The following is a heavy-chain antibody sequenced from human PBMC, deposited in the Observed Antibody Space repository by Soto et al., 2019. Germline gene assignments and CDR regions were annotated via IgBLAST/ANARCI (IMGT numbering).Heavy chain of an antibody. Sequence: PGVSLRLSCAASGFTFSSYWMHWVRQAPGKGLVWVSRINSDGSSTSYADSVKGRFTISRDNAKNTLYLQMNSLRAEDTAVYYCARGALGVPGNYWGKGTLVTVSS. V-gene: IGHV3-74*01. CDR2: INSDGSST. D-gene: IGHD3-16*01. J-gene: IGHJ4*02. CDR3: ARGALGVPGNY. CDR1: GFTFSSYW.